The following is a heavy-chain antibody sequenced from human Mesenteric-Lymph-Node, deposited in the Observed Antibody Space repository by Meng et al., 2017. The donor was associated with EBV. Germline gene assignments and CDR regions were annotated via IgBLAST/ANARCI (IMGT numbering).Heavy chain of an antibody. V-gene: IGHV4-59*01. CDR1: GDSITNYY. D-gene: IGHD3-10*01. CDR3: ARDTSGGYNWFDP. J-gene: IGHJ5*02. Sequence: QVQLQESGPGLVKPSATLSLTCTVSGDSITNYYWNWIRQPPGKGLEWIGYIYYSGTTNYNPSLKSRVTISVDTSKNQFSLRLNSLTAADTAVYYCARDTSGGYNWFDPWGQGTLVTVSS. CDR2: IYYSGTT.